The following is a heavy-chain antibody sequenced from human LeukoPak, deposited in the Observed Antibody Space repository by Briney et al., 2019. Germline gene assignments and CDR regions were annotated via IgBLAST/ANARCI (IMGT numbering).Heavy chain of an antibody. J-gene: IGHJ5*02. V-gene: IGHV3-21*01. Sequence: PGGSLRLSCTASGFTFINYSMNWVRQAPGKGLEWAAYISIGTSFIYYADSVKGRFTISRDNAKNSLYLQVNSLRAEDTDVYYCARSPTFRGWFDPWGQGTLVTASS. CDR3: ARSPTFRGWFDP. CDR2: ISIGTSFI. CDR1: GFTFINYS. D-gene: IGHD2/OR15-2a*01.